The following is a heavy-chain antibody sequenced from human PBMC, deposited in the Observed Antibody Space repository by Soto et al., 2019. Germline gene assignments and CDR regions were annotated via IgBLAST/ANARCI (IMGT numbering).Heavy chain of an antibody. Sequence: QVQLVQSGTEVKKPGASVKVSCTASGDTFSKYGISWMRQAPGQGLEWMGGIIPIFGTPNYAQKFQDSITMSADESTSTAYMELNSLRSEDTAVYYCARGSMTMTTTIWFDSWGQGTLVIVSS. CDR2: IIPIFGTP. CDR3: ARGSMTMTTTIWFDS. V-gene: IGHV1-69*12. CDR1: GDTFSKYG. D-gene: IGHD3-22*01. J-gene: IGHJ5*01.